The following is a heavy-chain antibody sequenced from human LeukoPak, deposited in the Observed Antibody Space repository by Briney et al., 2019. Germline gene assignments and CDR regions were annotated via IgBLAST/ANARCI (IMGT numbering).Heavy chain of an antibody. CDR2: ISAYNGNT. CDR3: ARISSGWWDFDY. CDR1: GCTFTSYG. Sequence: ASVKVSCKASGCTFTSYGISWVRQAPGQGLEWMGWISAYNGNTNYAQKLQGRVTMTTDTSTSTAYMELRSLRSDDTAVYYCARISSGWWDFDYWGQGTLVTVSS. D-gene: IGHD6-19*01. V-gene: IGHV1-18*01. J-gene: IGHJ4*02.